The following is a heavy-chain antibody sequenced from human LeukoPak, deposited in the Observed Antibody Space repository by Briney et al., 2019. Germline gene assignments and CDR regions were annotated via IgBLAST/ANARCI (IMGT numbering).Heavy chain of an antibody. Sequence: SETLSLTCAVYGGSFSGYYWSWIRQPPGKGLEWIGEINHSGSTNYNPSLKSRVTISVDTSKNQFSLKLSSVTAADTAVYYCARRSANPYYDFWSGWGFDYWGQGTPVTVSS. CDR2: INHSGST. D-gene: IGHD3-3*01. CDR3: ARRSANPYYDFWSGWGFDY. CDR1: GGSFSGYY. J-gene: IGHJ4*02. V-gene: IGHV4-34*01.